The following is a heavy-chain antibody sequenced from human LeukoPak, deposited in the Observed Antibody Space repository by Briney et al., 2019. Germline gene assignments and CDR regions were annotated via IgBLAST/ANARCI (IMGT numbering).Heavy chain of an antibody. CDR3: ARKSASGNYPLDY. V-gene: IGHV3-23*01. CDR2: ISADSATT. D-gene: IGHD3-10*01. CDR1: GFNFGSYS. Sequence: GGSLRLSCAASGFNFGSYSMTWVRQAPGKGLEWVSVISADSATTFYADSVKGRFTISRDNAKNTVFLQMTSLRAEDTALYYCARKSASGNYPLDYWGQGTLVTVSS. J-gene: IGHJ4*02.